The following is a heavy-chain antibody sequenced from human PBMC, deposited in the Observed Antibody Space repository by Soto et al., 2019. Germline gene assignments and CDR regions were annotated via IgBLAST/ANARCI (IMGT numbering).Heavy chain of an antibody. CDR3: ARDLHSGWYYLYYSGMDV. J-gene: IGHJ6*02. CDR1: GYTFTSYG. V-gene: IGHV1-18*01. CDR2: ISAYNGNT. Sequence: QVQLVQSGAEVKKPGASVKVSCKASGYTFTSYGISWVRQAPGQGLEWMGWISAYNGNTNYAQTLQGRVTMTTDTSTSTADMELRSLRSDDTAVYYCARDLHSGWYYLYYSGMDVWGQGTTVTVSS. D-gene: IGHD6-19*01.